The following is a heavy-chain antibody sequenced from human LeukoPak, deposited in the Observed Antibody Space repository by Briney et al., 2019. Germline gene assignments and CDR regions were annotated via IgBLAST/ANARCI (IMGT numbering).Heavy chain of an antibody. CDR3: AGDRIHSLDAFDI. CDR2: ISSSSSYI. CDR1: GFTFSSYS. V-gene: IGHV3-21*01. D-gene: IGHD2-21*01. J-gene: IGHJ3*02. Sequence: KTGGSPRLSCAASGFTFSSYSMNWVRQAPGKGLEWVSSISSSSSYIYYADSVKGRFTISRDNAKNSLYLQMNSLRAEDTAVYYCAGDRIHSLDAFDIWGQGTMVTVSS.